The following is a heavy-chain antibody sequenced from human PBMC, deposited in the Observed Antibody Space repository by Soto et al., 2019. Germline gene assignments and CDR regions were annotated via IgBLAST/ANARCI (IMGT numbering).Heavy chain of an antibody. J-gene: IGHJ6*02. D-gene: IGHD5-12*01. V-gene: IGHV3-23*01. CDR2: VSATGGST. Sequence: EVQLLESGGGLIQPGGSLRLSCAASGFNFSNYAMTWVRQAPGRGLEWVSAVSATGGSTYYADSVKGRFTISRDNSKNTLYLQVNSLRAEDTAFYCCAKALRGGRGYTYYYYGLDVWGQGTTVTVSS. CDR1: GFNFSNYA. CDR3: AKALRGGRGYTYYYYGLDV.